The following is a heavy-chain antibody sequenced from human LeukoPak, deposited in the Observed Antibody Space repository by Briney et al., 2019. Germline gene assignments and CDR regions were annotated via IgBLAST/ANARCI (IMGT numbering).Heavy chain of an antibody. V-gene: IGHV1-24*01. Sequence: ASVKVSCKVSGYTLSELAIHWVRQAPGKGPEWMGGLDPEDADMFYPQKFQGRVTMTQDTSTDTAYMELKSLTSDDTAIYFCATEAPNRIGYDTSWYYFDFWGQGTLVTVSS. J-gene: IGHJ4*02. CDR1: GYTLSELA. CDR3: ATEAPNRIGYDTSWYYFDF. D-gene: IGHD2-2*01. CDR2: LDPEDADM.